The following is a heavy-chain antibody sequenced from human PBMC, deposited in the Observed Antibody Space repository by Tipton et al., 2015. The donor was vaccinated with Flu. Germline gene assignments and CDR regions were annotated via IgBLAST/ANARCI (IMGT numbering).Heavy chain of an antibody. CDR3: ARVCDPRIRYFDL. J-gene: IGHJ2*01. Sequence: GSLRLSCTVSGGSISSYYWSWIRQPPGKGLEWIGYIYYSGSTNYNPSLKSRVIISVDTSKNQFSLKLSSVTAADTAVYYCARVCDPRIRYFDLWGRGTLVTVSS. V-gene: IGHV4-59*01. CDR1: GGSISSYY. D-gene: IGHD3-10*01. CDR2: IYYSGST.